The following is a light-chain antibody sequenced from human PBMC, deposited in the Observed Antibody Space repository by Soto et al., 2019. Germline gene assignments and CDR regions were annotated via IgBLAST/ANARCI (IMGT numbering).Light chain of an antibody. CDR1: QSISSW. V-gene: IGKV1-5*03. Sequence: IQMTQCHSSLSAAVGDRVTITWRSSQSISSWLAWYQQKPGKAPKLLIYKASSLESGVPSRFSGSGSGTEFTLTISSLQPDDFAPYYCQQYNSYSPWTFGQGTKVDIK. J-gene: IGKJ1*01. CDR3: QQYNSYSPWT. CDR2: KAS.